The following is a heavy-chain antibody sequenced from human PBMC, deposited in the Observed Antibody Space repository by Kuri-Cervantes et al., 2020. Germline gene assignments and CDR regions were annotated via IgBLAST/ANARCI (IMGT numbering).Heavy chain of an antibody. CDR3: AKEGESSSSGFDY. J-gene: IGHJ4*02. CDR2: ISWDGGST. CDR1: GFTFDDYA. V-gene: IGHV3-43D*04. Sequence: GGSLRLSCAASGFTFDDYAMHWVRQAPGKGLEWVSLISWDGGSTYYADSVKGRFTISRDNAKNSLYLQMNSLRAEDTALYYCAKEGESSSSGFDYWGQGTLVTVSS. D-gene: IGHD6-6*01.